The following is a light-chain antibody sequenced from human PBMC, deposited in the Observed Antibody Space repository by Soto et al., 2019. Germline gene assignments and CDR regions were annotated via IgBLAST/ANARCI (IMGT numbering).Light chain of an antibody. J-gene: IGLJ2*01. CDR3: SSYSKTSTPVL. CDR2: EVS. V-gene: IGLV2-14*01. Sequence: QSVLTQSASVSGAPGQSITISCSGTSSDVGGYSFVSWYQQHPGKAPKLMLYEVSNRPSGVSNRFSGSKSGNTASLTISGLQPEDEAYYYCSSYSKTSTPVLFGGGTKLTVL. CDR1: SSDVGGYSF.